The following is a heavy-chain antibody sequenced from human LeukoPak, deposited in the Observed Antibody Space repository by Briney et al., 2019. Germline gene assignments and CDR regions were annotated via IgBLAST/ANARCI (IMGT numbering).Heavy chain of an antibody. D-gene: IGHD3-3*01. Sequence: SGGSLRLSCVASGFTFSNYWMSCVRRAPGKGLEGVANMKQDGSETYYVDSVRGRFIISRDNAKKSLYLQMNSLRAEDTAVSSCARDFWGAYRVDYFDYWGQGTLVTVSS. CDR1: GFTFSNYW. J-gene: IGHJ4*02. V-gene: IGHV3-7*01. CDR2: MKQDGSET. CDR3: ARDFWGAYRVDYFDY.